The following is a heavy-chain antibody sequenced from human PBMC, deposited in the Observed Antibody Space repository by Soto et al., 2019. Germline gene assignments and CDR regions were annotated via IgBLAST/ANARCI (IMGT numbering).Heavy chain of an antibody. Sequence: PSETLSLTCTVSGSSISSSSYYWAWIRQPPGKGLEWIGSIYYSGSTYYNPSLKSRVTISVDTSKNQFSLKLSSVTAADTAVYYCVRDHGSGSYPWFDPWGQGTLVTVS. CDR3: VRDHGSGSYPWFDP. D-gene: IGHD3-10*01. CDR1: GSSISSSSYY. V-gene: IGHV4-39*01. CDR2: IYYSGST. J-gene: IGHJ5*02.